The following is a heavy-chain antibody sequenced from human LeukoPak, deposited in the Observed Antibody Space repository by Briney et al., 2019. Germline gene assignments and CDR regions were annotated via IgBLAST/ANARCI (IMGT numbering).Heavy chain of an antibody. V-gene: IGHV3-20*04. J-gene: IGHJ4*01. CDR2: INWNGGST. CDR1: GFTFDDYG. Sequence: GGSLRLPCAASGFTFDDYGMSWVRQAPGKGLEWVSGINWNGGSTGYADSVKGRFTISRDNAKNSLYLQMNSLRAEDTAVYYCAKGDTTWELPHDYWGQGTLVTVSS. D-gene: IGHD1-26*01. CDR3: AKGDTTWELPHDY.